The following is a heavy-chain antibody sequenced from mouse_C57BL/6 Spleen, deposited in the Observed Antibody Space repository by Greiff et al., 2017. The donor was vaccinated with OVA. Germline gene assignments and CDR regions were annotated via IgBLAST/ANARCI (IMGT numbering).Heavy chain of an antibody. Sequence: VQLQQSGPELVKPGASVKISCKASGYTFTDYYMNWVKQSHGKSLEWIGDINPNNGGTSYNQKFKGKATLTVDKSSSTAYMELRSLTSEDSAVYYSARFYYGYEDWYFDVWGTGTTVTVSA. D-gene: IGHD2-2*01. CDR3: ARFYYGYEDWYFDV. CDR1: GYTFTDYY. CDR2: INPNNGGT. V-gene: IGHV1-26*01. J-gene: IGHJ1*03.